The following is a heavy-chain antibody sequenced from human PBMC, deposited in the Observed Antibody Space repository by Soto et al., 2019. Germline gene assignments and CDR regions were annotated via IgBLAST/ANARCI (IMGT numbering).Heavy chain of an antibody. CDR1: GGSISSYY. D-gene: IGHD3-3*01. V-gene: IGHV4-4*07. CDR3: HGGSDYDFWSGYSNDYYYYGMDV. CDR2: IYTSGST. J-gene: IGHJ6*02. Sequence: PSETLSLTCTVSGGSISSYYWSWIRQPAGKGLEWIGRIYTSGSTNYNPSLKSRVTMSVDTSKNQFSLKLSSVTAADTAVYYCHGGSDYDFWSGYSNDYYYYGMDVWGQGTTVTVS.